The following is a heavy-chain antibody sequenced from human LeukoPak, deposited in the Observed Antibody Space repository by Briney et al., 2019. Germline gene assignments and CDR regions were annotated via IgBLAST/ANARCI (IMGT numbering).Heavy chain of an antibody. CDR2: IIPILGVA. D-gene: IGHD4-23*01. V-gene: IGHV1-69*04. Sequence: SVKVSCKASGGTFSSYAISGVRQAPGRGREWMGRIIPILGVANYAQKFQGRVTITADKSTSTAYMELSSLRSEDTAVYYCERFPDNSGFDYWGQGTLVTVSS. J-gene: IGHJ4*02. CDR1: GGTFSSYA. CDR3: ERFPDNSGFDY.